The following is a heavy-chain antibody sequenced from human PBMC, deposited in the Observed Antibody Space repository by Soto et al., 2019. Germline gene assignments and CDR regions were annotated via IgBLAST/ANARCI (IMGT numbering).Heavy chain of an antibody. Sequence: EVQLLESGGGLVQPGGSLRLSCAASGFTFSSYAMSWVRQAPGKGLEWVSAISGSGGSTYYADSVKGRFTISRDNSKNTLYLQMNGLRAEDTAVYYCANPALGSGRSNWFDPWGQGTLVTVSS. J-gene: IGHJ5*02. V-gene: IGHV3-23*01. CDR3: ANPALGSGRSNWFDP. CDR2: ISGSGGST. CDR1: GFTFSSYA. D-gene: IGHD3-10*01.